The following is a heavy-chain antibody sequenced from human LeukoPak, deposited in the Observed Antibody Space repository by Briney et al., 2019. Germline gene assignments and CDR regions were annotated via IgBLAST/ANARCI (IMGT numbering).Heavy chain of an antibody. Sequence: PGGSLRLSCAASGFTFSNAWMSWIRQAPGKGLEWVSYISSSGSTIYYADSVKGRFTISRDNAKNSLYLQVNSLRAEDTAVYYCARRGYSYGYLDFWGQGTLVTVSS. CDR1: GFTFSNAW. CDR2: ISSSGSTI. V-gene: IGHV3-11*01. J-gene: IGHJ4*02. CDR3: ARRGYSYGYLDF. D-gene: IGHD5-18*01.